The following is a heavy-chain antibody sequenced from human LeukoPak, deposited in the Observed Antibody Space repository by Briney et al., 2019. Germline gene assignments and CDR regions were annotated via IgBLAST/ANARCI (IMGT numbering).Heavy chain of an antibody. D-gene: IGHD1-26*01. CDR1: GFTFSSCA. J-gene: IGHJ4*02. CDR2: ISGSGGGI. Sequence: GGSLRLSCAASGFTFSSCAMSWVRQAPGKGLEWVSAISGSGGGIYYADSVKGRFTISRDNSKNTLYLQMNSLRAEDTAVYYCARGYLYYFDYWGQGTLVTVSS. V-gene: IGHV3-23*01. CDR3: ARGYLYYFDY.